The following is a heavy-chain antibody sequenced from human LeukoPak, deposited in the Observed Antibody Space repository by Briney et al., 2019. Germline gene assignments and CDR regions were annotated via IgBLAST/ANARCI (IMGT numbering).Heavy chain of an antibody. J-gene: IGHJ4*02. CDR2: MNPNIGNT. CDR1: GSTFTSYD. D-gene: IGHD2-2*01. CDR3: ARGRKYCSSTSCSKVFDY. Sequence: ASVKLSCKASGSTFTSYDINWVRQATGQGLGWMGWMNPNIGNTGYAQKFQGRVTMTRNTSISTAYMELSSLRSEDTAVYYCARGRKYCSSTSCSKVFDYWGQGTLVTVSS. V-gene: IGHV1-8*01.